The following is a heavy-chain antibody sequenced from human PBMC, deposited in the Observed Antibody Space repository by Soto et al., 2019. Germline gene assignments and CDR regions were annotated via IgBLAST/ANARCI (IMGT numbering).Heavy chain of an antibody. CDR2: ISAYNGNT. D-gene: IGHD3-22*01. Sequence: ASVKVSCKASGYTFTTYSISWVRQAPGQGLEWMGWISAYNGNTNYAQKLQGRLTMTTDTSTSTAYMELRSLRSDDTAVYYCARVGRQSYYDGFPVYWGQGTLVTVLL. J-gene: IGHJ4*02. V-gene: IGHV1-18*04. CDR1: GYTFTTYS. CDR3: ARVGRQSYYDGFPVY.